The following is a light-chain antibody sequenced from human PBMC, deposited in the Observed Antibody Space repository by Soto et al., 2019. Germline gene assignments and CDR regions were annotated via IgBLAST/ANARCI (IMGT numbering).Light chain of an antibody. V-gene: IGKV3-20*01. CDR3: QQYGSSRDT. CDR2: GAS. Sequence: EIVLTQSQVTLSLSPGERATLSCIASQSVAGNSLAWYRHKPGQAPKLVIYGASSRSASVPDRFVGSGSGKDFTLTISRLEPEEIAVYYCQQYGSSRDTFGQGIKLEIK. CDR1: QSVAGNS. J-gene: IGKJ2*01.